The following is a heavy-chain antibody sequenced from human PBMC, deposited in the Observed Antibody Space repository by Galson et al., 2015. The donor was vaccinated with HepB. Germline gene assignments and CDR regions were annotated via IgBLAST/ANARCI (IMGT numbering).Heavy chain of an antibody. D-gene: IGHD1-26*01. CDR2: IYYSGST. CDR1: GGSISSANSY. V-gene: IGHV4-39*01. CDR3: AMGVGTDPDY. J-gene: IGHJ4*02. Sequence: SETLSLTCTVSGGSISSANSYWGWTRQPPGTGLEWIGCIYYSGSTYYNPSLKSRVTISLDTSKRHFSLQVTSVTAADTAVYYCAMGVGTDPDYWGQGALVTVSS.